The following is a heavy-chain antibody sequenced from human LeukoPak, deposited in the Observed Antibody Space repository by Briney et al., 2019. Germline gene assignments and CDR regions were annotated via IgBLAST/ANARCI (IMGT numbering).Heavy chain of an antibody. D-gene: IGHD3-10*01. Sequence: SVKVSCKASGGTFSSYAISWVRQAPGQGLEWMGGIIPIFGTANYAQKFQGRVTITADKSTSTAYMELSSLRSEDTAVYYRARSREQEWILWFGREDWFDPWGQGTLVTVSS. J-gene: IGHJ5*02. CDR3: ARSREQEWILWFGREDWFDP. V-gene: IGHV1-69*06. CDR1: GGTFSSYA. CDR2: IIPIFGTA.